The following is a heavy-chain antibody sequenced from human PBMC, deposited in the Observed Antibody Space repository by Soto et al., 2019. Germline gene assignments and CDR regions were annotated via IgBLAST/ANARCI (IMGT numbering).Heavy chain of an antibody. D-gene: IGHD2-2*01. CDR2: IYYSGST. V-gene: IGHV4-59*01. Sequence: SETLSLTCAVYGGSFSGYYWSWIRQPPGKGLEWIGYIYYSGSTNYNPSLKSRVTISVDTSKNQFSLKLSSVTAADTAVYYCARDKGGEPAAALDYWGQGTLVTVSS. CDR1: GGSFSGYY. J-gene: IGHJ4*02. CDR3: ARDKGGEPAAALDY.